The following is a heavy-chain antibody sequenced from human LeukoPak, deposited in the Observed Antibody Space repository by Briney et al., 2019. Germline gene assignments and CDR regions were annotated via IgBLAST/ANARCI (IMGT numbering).Heavy chain of an antibody. CDR2: ISYDGSNK. J-gene: IGHJ4*02. D-gene: IGHD3-3*01. Sequence: ALRLSCAASGFTFSSYAMHWVRQAPGKGLEWVAVISYDGSNKYYADSVKGRFTISRDNSKNTLYLQMNSLRAEDTAVYYCARGKDYDFWSGYITYYFDYWGQGTLVTVSS. CDR1: GFTFSSYA. V-gene: IGHV3-30-3*01. CDR3: ARGKDYDFWSGYITYYFDY.